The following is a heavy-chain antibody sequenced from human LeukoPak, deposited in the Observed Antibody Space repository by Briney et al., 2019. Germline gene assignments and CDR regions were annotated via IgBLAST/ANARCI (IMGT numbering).Heavy chain of an antibody. CDR2: IRYDGSNK. Sequence: RPGGSLRLSCAASGFTFSSYGMHWVRQAPGKGLEWVAFIRYDGSNKYYADSVKGRFTISRDNSKNTLYLQMNSLRAEDTAVYYCAKDKSYYDSSGYYDYWGQGTLVTVSS. CDR1: GFTFSSYG. J-gene: IGHJ4*02. CDR3: AKDKSYYDSSGYYDY. D-gene: IGHD3-22*01. V-gene: IGHV3-30*02.